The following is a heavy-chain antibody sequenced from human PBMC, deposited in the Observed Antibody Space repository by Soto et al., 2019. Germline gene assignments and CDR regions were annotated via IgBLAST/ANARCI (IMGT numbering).Heavy chain of an antibody. CDR2: IYYSGST. CDR1: GGSISSSSYY. CDR3: ARGIAEAGSGAFDI. D-gene: IGHD6-13*01. J-gene: IGHJ3*02. Sequence: SETLSLTCTVSGGSISSSSYYWGWIRQPPGKGLEWIGSIYYSGSTYYNPSLKSRVTISVDTSKNQFSLKLSSVTAADTAVYYCARGIAEAGSGAFDIWGQGTMVTVSS. V-gene: IGHV4-39*01.